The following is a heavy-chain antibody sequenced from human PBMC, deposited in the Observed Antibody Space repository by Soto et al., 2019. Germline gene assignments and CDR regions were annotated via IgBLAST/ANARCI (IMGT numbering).Heavy chain of an antibody. CDR3: ARELRYYYGSGSYKPFDY. CDR2: IWYDGSNK. CDR1: GFTFSSYG. J-gene: IGHJ4*02. Sequence: GGSLRLSCAASGFTFSSYGMHWVRQAPGKGLEWVAVIWYDGSNKYYADSVKGRFTISRDNSKNTLYLQMNSLRAEDTAVYYCARELRYYYGSGSYKPFDYWGQGTLVTVSS. V-gene: IGHV3-33*01. D-gene: IGHD3-10*01.